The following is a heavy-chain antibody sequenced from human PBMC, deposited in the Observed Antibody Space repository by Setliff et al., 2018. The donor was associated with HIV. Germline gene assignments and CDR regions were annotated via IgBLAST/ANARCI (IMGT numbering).Heavy chain of an antibody. CDR2: IYYTGIT. V-gene: IGHV4-59*02. CDR1: GGSVTSYL. Sequence: SETLSLTCSISGGSVTSYLWHWFRQPPGKGLEWIGYIYYTGITDNNHSLEGRVTISVDTSKNQVSLRLKSVTTADTAVYYCARELYGGNSRPFDYWGQGALVTVSS. D-gene: IGHD2-21*02. J-gene: IGHJ4*02. CDR3: ARELYGGNSRPFDY.